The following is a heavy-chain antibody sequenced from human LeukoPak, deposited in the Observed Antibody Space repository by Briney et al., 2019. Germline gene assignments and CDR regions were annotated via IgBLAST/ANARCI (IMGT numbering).Heavy chain of an antibody. CDR2: ISGSGGST. V-gene: IGHV3-23*01. Sequence: GGSLRLSCAASGFTFSSYAMSWVRQAPRKGLEWVSGISGSGGSTYYADSVKGRFTSSRDNSKNTLYLQMNSLRAEDTAVYYCAKVIRFMKWLSGPFGYWGQGTLVTVSS. CDR1: GFTFSSYA. D-gene: IGHD3-3*01. CDR3: AKVIRFMKWLSGPFGY. J-gene: IGHJ4*02.